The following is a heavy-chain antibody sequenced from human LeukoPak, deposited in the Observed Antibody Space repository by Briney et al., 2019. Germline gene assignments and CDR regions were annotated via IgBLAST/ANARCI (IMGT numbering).Heavy chain of an antibody. CDR3: ARESGSGEFDY. Sequence: GGSLRLSCAASRFTFSSYKVNWVRQAPGKGLEWVSSISSSSSYIYYADSVKGRFTISRDNARNSLYLQMNSLSAEDPAVYYCARESGSGEFDYWGQGTLVTVSS. CDR2: ISSSSSYI. CDR1: RFTFSSYK. V-gene: IGHV3-21*01. D-gene: IGHD6-19*01. J-gene: IGHJ4*02.